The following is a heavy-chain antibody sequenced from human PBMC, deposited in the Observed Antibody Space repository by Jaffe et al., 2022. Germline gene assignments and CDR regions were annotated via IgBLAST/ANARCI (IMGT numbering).Heavy chain of an antibody. CDR3: ARGRITMVQGVSYYMDV. J-gene: IGHJ6*03. Sequence: QVQLQQWGAGLLKPSETLSLTCAVYGGSFSGYYWSWIRQPPGKGLEWIGEINHSGSTNYNPSLKSRVTISVDTSKNQFSLKLSSVTAADTAVYYCARGRITMVQGVSYYMDVWGKGTTVTVSS. V-gene: IGHV4-34*01. CDR1: GGSFSGYY. D-gene: IGHD3-10*01. CDR2: INHSGST.